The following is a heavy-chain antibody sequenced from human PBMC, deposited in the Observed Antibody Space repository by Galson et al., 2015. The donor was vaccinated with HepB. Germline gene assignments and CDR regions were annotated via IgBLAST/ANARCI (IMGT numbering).Heavy chain of an antibody. CDR1: GFTFSSYS. CDR2: ISSSSSTM. Sequence: SLRLSCAASGFTFSSYSMNWVRQAPGKGLEWVSYISSSSSTMYYADSVKGRFTISRDNAKNSLYLQMNSLRDEDTAVYYCARGSSTWYWFDYWGQGTLVTVSS. CDR3: ARGSSTWYWFDY. J-gene: IGHJ4*02. V-gene: IGHV3-48*02. D-gene: IGHD6-13*01.